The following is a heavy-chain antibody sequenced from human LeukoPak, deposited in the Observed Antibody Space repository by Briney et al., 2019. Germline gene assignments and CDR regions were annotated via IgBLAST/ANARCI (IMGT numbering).Heavy chain of an antibody. Sequence: SETLSLTCTVSGGSISSSSYYWGWLRQPPGKGLEWIGSIYYSGSTYYNPSLKSRVTISVDTSKNQFSLKLSSVTAADTAVYYCARHAITIFGVELYYFDYWGQGTLVTVSS. D-gene: IGHD3-3*01. J-gene: IGHJ4*02. CDR1: GGSISSSSYY. V-gene: IGHV4-39*01. CDR2: IYYSGST. CDR3: ARHAITIFGVELYYFDY.